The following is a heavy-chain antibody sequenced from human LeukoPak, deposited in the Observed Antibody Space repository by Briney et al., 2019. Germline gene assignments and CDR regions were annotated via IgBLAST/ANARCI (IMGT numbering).Heavy chain of an antibody. CDR3: TRRGSITMVRGVTRSDAFDI. J-gene: IGHJ3*02. CDR2: IRSKANSYAT. Sequence: GGSLKLSCAASGFTFSGSAVHWVRQASGKGLEWVGRIRSKANSYATAYAASVKGRFTTSRDDSKNTAYLQMNSLKTEDTAVYYCTRRGSITMVRGVTRSDAFDIWGQGTMVTVSS. D-gene: IGHD3-10*01. V-gene: IGHV3-73*01. CDR1: GFTFSGSA.